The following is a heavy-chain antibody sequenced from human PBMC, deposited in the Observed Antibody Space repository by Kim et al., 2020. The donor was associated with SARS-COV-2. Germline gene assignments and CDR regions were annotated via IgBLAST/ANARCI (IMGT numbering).Heavy chain of an antibody. V-gene: IGHV3-23*01. CDR1: GFTLSNYA. CDR3: AKDGGHTSSWYFGMDV. CDR2: VSSSGDST. Sequence: GGSLRLSCEATGFTLSNYAVSWVRQAPGKGLEWVSAVSSSGDSTNYAGSVKGRFTISRDNSKNTVDLQMSSLRAEDTAVYYCAKDGGHTSSWYFGMDVWG. D-gene: IGHD6-13*01. J-gene: IGHJ6*01.